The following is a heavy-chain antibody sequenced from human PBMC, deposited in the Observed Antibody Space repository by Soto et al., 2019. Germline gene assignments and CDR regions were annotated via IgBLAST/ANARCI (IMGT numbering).Heavy chain of an antibody. CDR1: GFTISSYW. D-gene: IGHD6-19*01. V-gene: IGHV3-74*01. CDR2: INGDGSST. CDR3: AIAVAGPTAIAY. Sequence: EVQLVESGGGLVQPGEYLILSCVVSGFTISSYWMHWVRQAPGKGLVWVSRINGDGSSTNYADSVKGRLTISRDNAKKTLYLQMNTLRAEDTAVYYCAIAVAGPTAIAYWGQGNQVTVSS. J-gene: IGHJ4*02.